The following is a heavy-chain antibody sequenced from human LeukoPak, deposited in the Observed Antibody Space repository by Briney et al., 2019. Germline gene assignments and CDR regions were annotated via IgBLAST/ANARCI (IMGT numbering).Heavy chain of an antibody. Sequence: GGSLRLSCAASGFTFSSYWMSWVRQAPGKGLEWVANIKQDGSEKYYVDSVKGRFAISRDNAKNSLYLQMNSLRAEDTAVYYCASGTLKWLLVDYWGQGTLVTVSS. J-gene: IGHJ4*02. V-gene: IGHV3-7*01. CDR1: GFTFSSYW. CDR2: IKQDGSEK. CDR3: ASGTLKWLLVDY. D-gene: IGHD3-22*01.